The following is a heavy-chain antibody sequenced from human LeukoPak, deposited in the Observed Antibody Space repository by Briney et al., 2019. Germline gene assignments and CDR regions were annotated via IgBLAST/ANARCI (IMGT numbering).Heavy chain of an antibody. D-gene: IGHD6-13*01. J-gene: IGHJ3*02. CDR2: ISSSSSYI. Sequence: PGGSLRLSCAASGFSFRSYTMNWVRQAPGKGLEWVSSISSSSSYIYYADSVKGRFTISRDNAKNSLYLQMNSLRAEDTAVYYCARDAQLTLRGAFDIWGQGTMVTVSS. CDR1: GFSFRSYT. V-gene: IGHV3-21*01. CDR3: ARDAQLTLRGAFDI.